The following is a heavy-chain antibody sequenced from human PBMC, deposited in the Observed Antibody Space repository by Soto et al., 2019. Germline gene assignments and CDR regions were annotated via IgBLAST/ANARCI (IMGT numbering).Heavy chain of an antibody. CDR2: ILYTGYT. CDR1: GGSISDYY. V-gene: IGHV4-59*01. D-gene: IGHD3-10*01. J-gene: IGHJ5*02. CDR3: ARERGEWFGDLLPHGWFDH. Sequence: SETLSLTCTVSGGSISDYYWSWIRQPPGKGLEWIGYILYTGYTNYNPSLKSRITISIDTSRNQFSLRLSSVTAADTAVYYCARERGEWFGDLLPHGWFDHWSQGTLVTVSS.